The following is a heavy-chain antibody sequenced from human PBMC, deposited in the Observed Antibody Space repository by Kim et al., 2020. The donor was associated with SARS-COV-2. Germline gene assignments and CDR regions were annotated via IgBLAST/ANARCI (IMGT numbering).Heavy chain of an antibody. Sequence: DKRYSPSLKSRLTITKDTSKNQVVLTMTNMDPVDTATNYCAHYNLGWFDPWGQGTLVTVSS. CDR2: DK. D-gene: IGHD1-20*01. V-gene: IGHV2-5*01. J-gene: IGHJ5*02. CDR3: AHYNLGWFDP.